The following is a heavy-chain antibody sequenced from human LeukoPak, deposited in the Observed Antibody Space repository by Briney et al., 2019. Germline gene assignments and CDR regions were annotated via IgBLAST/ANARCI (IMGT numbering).Heavy chain of an antibody. D-gene: IGHD2-15*01. V-gene: IGHV3-21*01. CDR3: AKKDTGVTQAAYLDY. Sequence: PGGSLRLSCAASGFTFSSYSMNWVRQAPGKGLEWVSSISSSSSYIYYADSVKGRFTISRDNAKNSLYLQMNSLRAEDTAVYYCAKKDTGVTQAAYLDYWGQGTLVTVSS. J-gene: IGHJ4*02. CDR1: GFTFSSYS. CDR2: ISSSSSYI.